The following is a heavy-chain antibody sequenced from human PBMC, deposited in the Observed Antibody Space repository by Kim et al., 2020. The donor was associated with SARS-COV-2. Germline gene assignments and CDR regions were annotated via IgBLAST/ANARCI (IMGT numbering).Heavy chain of an antibody. CDR3: ASPSAVAGEGYFHYEMDV. Sequence: ASVKVSCKASGYTFTSSAINWVRQAPGQGLEWMGWINTNTGNPTYAQDFTGRFVFSLDTSVSTAYLQISSLKAEDTAVYYCASPSAVAGEGYFHYEMDVWGQGTTITVSS. D-gene: IGHD6-19*01. V-gene: IGHV7-4-1*02. CDR1: GYTFTSSA. J-gene: IGHJ6*02. CDR2: INTNTGNP.